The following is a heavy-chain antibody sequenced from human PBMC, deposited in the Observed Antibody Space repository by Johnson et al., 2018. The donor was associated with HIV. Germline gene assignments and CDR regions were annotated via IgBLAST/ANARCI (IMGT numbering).Heavy chain of an antibody. D-gene: IGHD5-12*01. CDR1: GFTFDDYG. Sequence: VQLVESGGGLVQPGRSLRLSCAASGFTFDDYGMHWVRQAPGKGLEWVSGVSWNSVRIGYADSVKGRFTISRDNAKNSLYLQMNSLRAEDTALYYCAKDMEGWLRPAAFDIWGQGTMVTVSS. J-gene: IGHJ3*02. V-gene: IGHV3-9*01. CDR2: VSWNSVRI. CDR3: AKDMEGWLRPAAFDI.